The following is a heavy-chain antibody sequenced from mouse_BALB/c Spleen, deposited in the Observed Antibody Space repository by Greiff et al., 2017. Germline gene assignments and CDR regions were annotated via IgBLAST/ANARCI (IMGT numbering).Heavy chain of an antibody. Sequence: VQLQESGPELVKPGASVRISCKASGYTFTSYYIHWVKQRPGQGLEWIGWIYPGNVNTKYNEKFKGKATLTADKSSSTAYMQLSSLTSEDSAVYFCATGTDFDYWGQGTTLTVSS. CDR2: IYPGNVNT. CDR1: GYTFTSYY. CDR3: ATGTDFDY. J-gene: IGHJ2*01. D-gene: IGHD3-3*01. V-gene: IGHV1S56*01.